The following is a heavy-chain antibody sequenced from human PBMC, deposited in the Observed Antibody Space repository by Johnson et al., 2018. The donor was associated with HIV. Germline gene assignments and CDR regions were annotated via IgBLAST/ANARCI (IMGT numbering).Heavy chain of an antibody. V-gene: IGHV3-33*05. D-gene: IGHD3-22*01. Sequence: VQLVESGGGVLQPGGSLRLSCEASGFTFSRYGMHWVRQAPGKGLEWVAVISYDGSIKHYADSVKGRFTMSRDNSKNSLYLQMNRLRAEDTAVYYCARAYYDSRGYYPHAFHVWGQGTVVTVSS. J-gene: IGHJ3*01. CDR3: ARAYYDSRGYYPHAFHV. CDR1: GFTFSRYG. CDR2: ISYDGSIK.